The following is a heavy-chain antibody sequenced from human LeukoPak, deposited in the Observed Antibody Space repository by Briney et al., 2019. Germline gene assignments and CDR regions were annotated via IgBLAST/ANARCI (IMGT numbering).Heavy chain of an antibody. D-gene: IGHD2-15*01. J-gene: IGHJ5*02. V-gene: IGHV3-23*01. CDR3: TKAEYCSGGSCYEVLPNWFDP. CDR2: ISGSGGST. Sequence: GGSLRLSCAASGFTFDNYAMSWVRQAPGKGLEWVSAISGSGGSTYYADSVKGRFTISRDNSKNTLYLQMNSLRAEDTAVYYCTKAEYCSGGSCYEVLPNWFDPWGQGTLVTVSS. CDR1: GFTFDNYA.